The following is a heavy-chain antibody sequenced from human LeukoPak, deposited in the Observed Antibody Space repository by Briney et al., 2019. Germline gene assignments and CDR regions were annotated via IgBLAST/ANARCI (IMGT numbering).Heavy chain of an antibody. CDR1: GGTFSTYA. D-gene: IGHD4-11*01. CDR2: IIPIFGTA. V-gene: IGHV1-69*13. CDR3: ARGTGDYRNHPRRGDWFDP. Sequence: SVKVSCKASGGTFSTYAISWVRQAPGQGLEWMGGIIPIFGTAAYAQKFQGRVTITADESTSTAYMELSSLRSEDTAVYYCARGTGDYRNHPRRGDWFDPWGQGTLVTVSS. J-gene: IGHJ5*02.